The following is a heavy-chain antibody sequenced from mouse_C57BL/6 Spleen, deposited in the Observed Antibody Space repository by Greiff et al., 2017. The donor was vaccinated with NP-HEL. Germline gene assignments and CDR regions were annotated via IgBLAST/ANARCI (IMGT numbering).Heavy chain of an antibody. CDR1: GYTFTSYG. V-gene: IGHV1-81*01. CDR3: ARVDFSTTVVDAMDY. Sequence: VKLMESGAELARPGASVKLSCKASGYTFTSYGISWVKQRTGQGLEWIGEIYPRSGNTYYNEKFKGKATLTADKSSSTAYMELRSLTSEDSAVYFCARVDFSTTVVDAMDYWGQGTSVTVSS. CDR2: IYPRSGNT. J-gene: IGHJ4*01. D-gene: IGHD1-1*01.